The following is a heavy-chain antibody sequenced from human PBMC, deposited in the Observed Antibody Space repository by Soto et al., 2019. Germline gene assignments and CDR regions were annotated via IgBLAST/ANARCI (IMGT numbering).Heavy chain of an antibody. CDR3: ARGRCSGGSCYSVGGHTWFDP. CDR1: GYTFTSYD. CDR2: MNPNSGNT. Sequence: QVQLVQSGAEVKKPGASVKVSCKASGYTFTSYDINWVRQATGQGLEWMGWMNPNSGNTGYAQKFQGRVTMTRNTSISTAYMELSSLRSEDTAVYYCARGRCSGGSCYSVGGHTWFDPWGQGTLVTVSS. V-gene: IGHV1-8*01. D-gene: IGHD2-15*01. J-gene: IGHJ5*02.